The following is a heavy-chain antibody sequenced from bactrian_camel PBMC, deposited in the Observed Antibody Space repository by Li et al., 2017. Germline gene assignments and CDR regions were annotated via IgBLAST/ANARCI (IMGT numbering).Heavy chain of an antibody. CDR1: GFTFSNHY. J-gene: IGHJ6*01. D-gene: IGHD2*01. CDR3: AARGPYCYTKLSVRDFTY. CDR2: IYARDGNT. V-gene: IGHV3S40*01. Sequence: VQLVESGGGLVQPGGSLRLSCAASGFTFSNHYMTWIRQLPGKEREGVARIYARDGNTYYASSVNGRFTTSHDNAKNTVYLQMNNLKPEDTAMYYRAARGPYCYTKLSVRDFTYWGQGTQVTVS.